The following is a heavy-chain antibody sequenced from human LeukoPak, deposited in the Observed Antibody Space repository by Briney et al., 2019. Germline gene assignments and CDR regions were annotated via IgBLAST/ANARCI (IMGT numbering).Heavy chain of an antibody. CDR2: IKQDGSDK. J-gene: IGHJ4*02. Sequence: SGGSLRLSCAAPGFTSSSHWMSSLRQAPGKGLEWVANIKQDGSDKYYVDSVKGRFTISRDNAKNSLYLQMDSLRTDDTAVYYCAKHGRDFDFWGQGTLVTVSS. V-gene: IGHV3-7*01. CDR3: AKHGRDFDF. CDR1: GFTSSSHW.